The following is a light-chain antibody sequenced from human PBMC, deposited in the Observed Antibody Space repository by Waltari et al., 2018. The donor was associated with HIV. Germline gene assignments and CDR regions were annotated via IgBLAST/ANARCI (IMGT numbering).Light chain of an antibody. Sequence: QSVLTQPPSVSAAPGQKVTVSCSGRGSNIGNNYVSWYQQLPGTAPKLLIYETNKRPSGIPDRFSGSKSGTSATLGITGLQTGDEADYYCGTWDNSLGGYIFGSGTKVTV. CDR3: GTWDNSLGGYI. J-gene: IGLJ1*01. CDR2: ETN. V-gene: IGLV1-51*02. CDR1: GSNIGNNY.